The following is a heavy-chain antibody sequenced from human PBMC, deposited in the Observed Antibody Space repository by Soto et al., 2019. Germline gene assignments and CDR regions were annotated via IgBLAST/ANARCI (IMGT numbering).Heavy chain of an antibody. J-gene: IGHJ6*02. CDR3: ARDESGKNGGNYEMDV. CDR1: GFDFRSFE. V-gene: IGHV3-48*03. D-gene: IGHD1-1*01. CDR2: ISNDGGTT. Sequence: GGSLRLSCGASGFDFRSFEMNWVRQAPGKGLEWVSYISNDGGTTYYAASVEGRFTISRDNANNFLYLQMNSLSAEDTAVYFCARDESGKNGGNYEMDVWGQVATVTVSS.